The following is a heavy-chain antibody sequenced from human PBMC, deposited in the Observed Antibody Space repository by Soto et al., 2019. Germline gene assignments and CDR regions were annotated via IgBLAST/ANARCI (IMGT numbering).Heavy chain of an antibody. CDR3: ARDRQWELPSAFDP. J-gene: IGHJ5*02. CDR1: GYTFTSYG. D-gene: IGHD1-26*01. V-gene: IGHV1-18*04. Sequence: GASVKVSCKASGYTFTSYGISWVRQAPGQGLERMGWISAYNGNTNYAQKLQGRVTMTTDTSTSTAYMELRSLRSDDTAVYYCARDRQWELPSAFDPWGQGTLVTVSS. CDR2: ISAYNGNT.